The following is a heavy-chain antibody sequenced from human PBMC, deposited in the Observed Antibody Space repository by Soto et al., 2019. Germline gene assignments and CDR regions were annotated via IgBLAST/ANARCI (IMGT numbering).Heavy chain of an antibody. CDR1: GFTFSSYG. Sequence: QVQLVESGGGVVQPGRSLRLSCAASGFTFSSYGMHWVRQAPGKGLEWVAVIWYDGSNKYYADSVKGRFTISRDNXKNTLYLEMNSLGAEDTAVYYCARDSSGGAEYFQHWGQGTLVTVSS. CDR2: IWYDGSNK. CDR3: ARDSSGGAEYFQH. V-gene: IGHV3-33*01. J-gene: IGHJ1*01. D-gene: IGHD6-19*01.